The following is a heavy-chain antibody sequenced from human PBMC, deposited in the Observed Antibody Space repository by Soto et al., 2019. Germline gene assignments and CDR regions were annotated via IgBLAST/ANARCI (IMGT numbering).Heavy chain of an antibody. J-gene: IGHJ6*02. V-gene: IGHV1-18*01. D-gene: IGHD2-21*02. Sequence: GASVKVSCKASGYTFTSYGISWVRQAPGQGLEWMGWISAYNGNTNYAQKLQGRVTMTTDTSTSTAYMELRSLRSDDTAVYYCARDSKAYCGGDCSLYYYYYGMDVWGQGTTLTVSS. CDR3: ARDSKAYCGGDCSLYYYYYGMDV. CDR2: ISAYNGNT. CDR1: GYTFTSYG.